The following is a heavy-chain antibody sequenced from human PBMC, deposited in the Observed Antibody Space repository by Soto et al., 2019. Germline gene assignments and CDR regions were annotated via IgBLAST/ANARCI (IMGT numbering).Heavy chain of an antibody. CDR1: GGTFSSYA. J-gene: IGHJ6*02. Sequence: ASVKVSCKASGGTFSSYAISWVRQAPGQGLEWMGGIIPIFGTANYAQKFQGRVTITADKSTSTAYMELSSLRSEDTAVYYCARANYYYGSGSYHHYYYGMDVWGQGSTVTVSS. D-gene: IGHD3-10*01. V-gene: IGHV1-69*06. CDR2: IIPIFGTA. CDR3: ARANYYYGSGSYHHYYYGMDV.